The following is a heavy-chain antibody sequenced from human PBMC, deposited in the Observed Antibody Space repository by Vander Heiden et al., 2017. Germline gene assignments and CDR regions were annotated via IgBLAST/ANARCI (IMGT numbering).Heavy chain of an antibody. J-gene: IGHJ4*02. V-gene: IGHV3-9*01. CDR2: ISWNSGYM. D-gene: IGHD2-15*01. CDR1: GFTFDDYA. Sequence: EVQLVESGGGLVQPGRSLRLSCAASGFTFDDYAMHWVRQAPGKGLEWVSSISWNSGYMGYADSVKGRFTISRDNAKNSLILQMNSLRSEDTALYYCAREHRAGATFDDWGQGTLVTVSS. CDR3: AREHRAGATFDD.